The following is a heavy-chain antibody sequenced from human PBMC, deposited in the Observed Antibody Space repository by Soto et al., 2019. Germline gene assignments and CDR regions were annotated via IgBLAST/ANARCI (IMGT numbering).Heavy chain of an antibody. CDR2: IFWDDDK. CDR1: GFSLSTSGVG. D-gene: IGHD4-17*01. J-gene: IGHJ4*02. V-gene: IGHV2-5*05. Sequence: SGPTLVNPTQTLTLTCTFSGFSLSTSGVGVGWIRQPPGKALEWLALIFWDDDKRYGPSLKNRLTITKDTSRNQVVLTMTNMDPVDTATYYSAHSGLYGDFFYFQYWGQGTLVTVSS. CDR3: AHSGLYGDFFYFQY.